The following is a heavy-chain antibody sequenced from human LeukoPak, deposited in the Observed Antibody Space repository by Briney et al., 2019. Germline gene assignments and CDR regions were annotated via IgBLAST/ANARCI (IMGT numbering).Heavy chain of an antibody. CDR1: GFTFTSYG. CDR3: ARDFSPVVRASPMGY. D-gene: IGHD3-10*01. J-gene: IGHJ4*02. Sequence: GGSLRLSCAASGFTFTSYGMHWVRQAPGKGLEWVALTTYDGYYKYYSDSVKGRFTISSDTSKNTLYLQMNSLRAEDTAVYYCARDFSPVVRASPMGYWGQGTLVTVSS. V-gene: IGHV3-30*03. CDR2: TTYDGYYK.